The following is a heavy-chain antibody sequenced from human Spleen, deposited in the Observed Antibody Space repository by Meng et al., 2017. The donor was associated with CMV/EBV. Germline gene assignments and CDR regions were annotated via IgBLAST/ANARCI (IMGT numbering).Heavy chain of an antibody. V-gene: IGHV3-23*01. CDR3: AKDFGRSLGYFDY. CDR2: ISDSSGNT. D-gene: IGHD1-26*01. CDR1: GFTFDDYG. J-gene: IGHJ4*02. Sequence: GGSLRLSCAASGFTFDDYGMSWVRQAPGKGLEWVSSISDSSGNTYYADSVKGRFTISRDNSKNTLYLQMNSLRAEDTAVFYCAKDFGRSLGYFDYWGQGTLVTVSS.